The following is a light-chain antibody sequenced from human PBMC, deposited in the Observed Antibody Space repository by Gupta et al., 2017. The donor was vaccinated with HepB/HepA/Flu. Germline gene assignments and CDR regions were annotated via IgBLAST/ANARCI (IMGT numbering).Light chain of an antibody. CDR3: SSYAGNNNYV. Sequence: QSALTQPPSASGSPRQSVTISCAGTSSDVCGYNYVSWYQQHPGKAPKLLIYEVSKRPSGVPDRFSGSKSGNTASLTVSGLQAEDEANYYCSSYAGNNNYVFGTGTEVTVL. V-gene: IGLV2-8*01. CDR2: EVS. CDR1: SSDVCGYNY. J-gene: IGLJ1*01.